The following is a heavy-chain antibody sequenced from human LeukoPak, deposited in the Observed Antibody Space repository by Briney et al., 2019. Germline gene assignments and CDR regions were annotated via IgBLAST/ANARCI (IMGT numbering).Heavy chain of an antibody. V-gene: IGHV4-38-2*02. Sequence: SETLSLTCTVSGYSISSGYYWGWIRQPPGKGLEWIGSIYHSGSTYYNPSLKSRVTISVDTSKNQFSLKLSSVTAADTAVYYCARDVPRRLITMIVRGPRRQAYFDYWGQGTLVTVSS. CDR3: ARDVPRRLITMIVRGPRRQAYFDY. CDR2: IYHSGST. D-gene: IGHD3-22*01. J-gene: IGHJ4*02. CDR1: GYSISSGYY.